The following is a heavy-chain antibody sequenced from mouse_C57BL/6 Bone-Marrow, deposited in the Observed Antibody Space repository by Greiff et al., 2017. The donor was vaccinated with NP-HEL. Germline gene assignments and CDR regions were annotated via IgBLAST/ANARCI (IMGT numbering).Heavy chain of an antibody. D-gene: IGHD1-1*01. J-gene: IGHJ1*03. CDR1: GFTFSDFY. Sequence: EVMLVESGGGLVQSGRSLRLFCATSGFTFSDFYMEWVRQAPGKGLVWIAASRNKANDYTTEYSASVKGRFIVSRDTSQSILYLQMNAMRAEDTAIYYCARDAPYYYDSKDWYFDVWGTGTTVTVSS. CDR2: SRNKANDYTT. CDR3: ARDAPYYYDSKDWYFDV. V-gene: IGHV7-1*01.